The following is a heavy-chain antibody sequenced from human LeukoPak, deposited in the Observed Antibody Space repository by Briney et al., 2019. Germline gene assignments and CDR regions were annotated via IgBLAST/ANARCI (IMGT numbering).Heavy chain of an antibody. CDR3: ATTSKDSSGSKFGY. CDR2: ISGSGGST. D-gene: IGHD3-22*01. Sequence: PGGSLRLSCAASGFTFSSYAMSWVPQAPGKRLEWVSAISGSGGSTYYADSVKGRFTISRDNSKNTLYLQMNSLRAEDTAVYYCATTSKDSSGSKFGYWGQGTLVTVSS. CDR1: GFTFSSYA. J-gene: IGHJ4*02. V-gene: IGHV3-23*01.